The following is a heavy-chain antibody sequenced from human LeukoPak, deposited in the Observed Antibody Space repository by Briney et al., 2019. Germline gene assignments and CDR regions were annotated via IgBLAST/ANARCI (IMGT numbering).Heavy chain of an antibody. D-gene: IGHD6-19*01. CDR1: GGSFSGYY. J-gene: IGHJ4*02. CDR2: INHSGST. CDR3: ARGRVYRYSSGRHPTPLDY. V-gene: IGHV4-34*01. Sequence: SETLSLTCAVYGGSFSGYYWSWIRQPPGKGLEWIGEINHSGSTNYNPSLKSRVTISVDTSKNQFSLKLSSVTAADTAVYYCARGRVYRYSSGRHPTPLDYWGQGTLVTVSS.